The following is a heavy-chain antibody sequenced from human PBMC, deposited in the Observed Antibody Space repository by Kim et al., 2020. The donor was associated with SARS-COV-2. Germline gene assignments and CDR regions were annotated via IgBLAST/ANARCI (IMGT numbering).Heavy chain of an antibody. CDR2: IYYSGST. D-gene: IGHD1-26*01. Sequence: SETLSLTCTVSGGSISSGGYYWSWIRQHPGKGLEWIGYIYYSGSTYYNPSLKSRVTISVDTSKNQFSLKLSSVTAADTAVYYCARVVIVGATVNWFDPWGQGTLVTVSS. J-gene: IGHJ5*02. CDR3: ARVVIVGATVNWFDP. CDR1: GGSISSGGYY. V-gene: IGHV4-31*03.